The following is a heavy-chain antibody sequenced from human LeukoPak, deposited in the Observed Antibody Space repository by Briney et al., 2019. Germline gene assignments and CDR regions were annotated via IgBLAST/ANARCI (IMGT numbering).Heavy chain of an antibody. CDR3: AKDYRAYWGSGAFDI. D-gene: IGHD7-27*01. CDR1: GFTFSSYG. V-gene: IGHV3-30*18. J-gene: IGHJ3*02. Sequence: GGSLRLSCAASGFTFSSYGMHWVRQAPGKGLEWVAVISYDGSNKYYADSVKGRFTISRDNSKNTLYLQMNSLRAEDTAVYYCAKDYRAYWGSGAFDIWGQGTMVTVSS. CDR2: ISYDGSNK.